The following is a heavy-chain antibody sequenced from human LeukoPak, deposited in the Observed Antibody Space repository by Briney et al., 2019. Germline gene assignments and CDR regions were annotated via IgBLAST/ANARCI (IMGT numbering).Heavy chain of an antibody. CDR2: IFISGGT. Sequence: PSETLSLTCTVSGDSITSGSYYWSWIRQPAGKGLEWIGRIFISGGTNYNPSLRSRVTMSLDTSKNQFSLKLYSVTAADTAVYYCARGGSTLHSAGGHDIEFYYYYYMDVWGKGTTVTISS. J-gene: IGHJ6*03. D-gene: IGHD3-9*01. CDR3: ARGGSTLHSAGGHDIEFYYYYYMDV. CDR1: GDSITSGSYY. V-gene: IGHV4-61*02.